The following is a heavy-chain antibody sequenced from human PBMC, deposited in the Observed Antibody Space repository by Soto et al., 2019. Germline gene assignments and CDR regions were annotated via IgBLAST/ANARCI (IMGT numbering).Heavy chain of an antibody. CDR3: ALLQGVQKDANWFDP. D-gene: IGHD2-15*01. CDR2: FDPEDGET. V-gene: IGHV1-24*01. CDR1: GYTLTELS. J-gene: IGHJ5*02. Sequence: GASVKVSCKVSGYTLTELSMHWVRQAPGKGLEWMGGFDPEDGETIYAQKIQGRVTMTEDASTDTAYMELSSLRSEDTAVYYCALLQGVQKDANWFDPWGQGTLVTVSS.